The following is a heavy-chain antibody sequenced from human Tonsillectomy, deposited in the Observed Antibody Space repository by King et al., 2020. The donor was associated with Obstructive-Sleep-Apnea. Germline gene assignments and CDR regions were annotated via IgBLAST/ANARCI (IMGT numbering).Heavy chain of an antibody. Sequence: VQLVESGGGLVQPGGSLRLSCAASGFTFSSYAMSWVRQAPGKGLEWVSGITGSGDSTYYADSVKGRFTISRDNSKNTLYLRMNSLRAEDSAVYYCAKDRPTSDYDFFGVFDYWGQGTLVTVSS. CDR2: ITGSGDST. J-gene: IGHJ4*02. V-gene: IGHV3-23*04. CDR1: GFTFSSYA. CDR3: AKDRPTSDYDFFGVFDY. D-gene: IGHD5-12*01.